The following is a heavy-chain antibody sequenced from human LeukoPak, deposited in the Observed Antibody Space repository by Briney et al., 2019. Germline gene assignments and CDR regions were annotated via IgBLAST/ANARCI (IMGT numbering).Heavy chain of an antibody. CDR2: ISGSGDST. CDR1: GFTFSSYA. V-gene: IGHV3-23*01. Sequence: GEPLRLSCAASGFTFSSYAMTWVRQAPGKGLEWVSAISGSGDSTYYADSVKGRFTISRDNSKNTLYLQMNSLRAEDTAVFYCAKAGGNWVSHFDYWGQGTLVTVSS. J-gene: IGHJ4*02. D-gene: IGHD3-16*01. CDR3: AKAGGNWVSHFDY.